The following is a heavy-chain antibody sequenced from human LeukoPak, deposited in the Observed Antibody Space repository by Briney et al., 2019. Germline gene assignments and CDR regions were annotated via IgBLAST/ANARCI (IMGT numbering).Heavy chain of an antibody. V-gene: IGHV3-7*01. CDR1: GFSFSSSW. CDR3: ARVIFGVVISPYFDH. CDR2: IKQDGSEK. J-gene: IGHJ4*02. Sequence: GGSLRLSCAASGFSFSSSWMSWVRQAPGKGLEWVANIKQDGSEKYSVDSVKGRFTISRDNAKNSLYLQMSRLRVEDTAVYYCARVIFGVVISPYFDHWGQGTLVTVSS. D-gene: IGHD3-3*01.